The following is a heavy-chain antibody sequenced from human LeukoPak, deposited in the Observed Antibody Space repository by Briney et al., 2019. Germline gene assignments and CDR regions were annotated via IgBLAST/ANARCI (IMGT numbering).Heavy chain of an antibody. CDR2: ISYDGSNK. Sequence: GGSLRLSCAASGFTFSSYAMHWVRQAPGKGLEGVAVISYDGSNKYYADSVKGRFTIPRDNSKNTLYLQMNSLRAEDTAVYYCARPRGYSYGYGMDVWGQGTTVTVSS. CDR1: GFTFSSYA. D-gene: IGHD5-18*01. CDR3: ARPRGYSYGYGMDV. V-gene: IGHV3-30-3*01. J-gene: IGHJ6*02.